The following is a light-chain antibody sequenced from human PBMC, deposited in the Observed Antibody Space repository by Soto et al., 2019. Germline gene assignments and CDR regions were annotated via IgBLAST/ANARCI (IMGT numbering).Light chain of an antibody. CDR2: GAS. V-gene: IGKV3-15*01. Sequence: EIVMTQSRATLSVSPGERSTLSCMAIQSVSSNLAWYQQKPGKAPRLLIYGASTRATGIPARFSGSGSGTEFTLTISSLQSEDFAVYYCQQYNNWPLTFGQGTKVDIK. CDR3: QQYNNWPLT. J-gene: IGKJ1*01. CDR1: QSVSSN.